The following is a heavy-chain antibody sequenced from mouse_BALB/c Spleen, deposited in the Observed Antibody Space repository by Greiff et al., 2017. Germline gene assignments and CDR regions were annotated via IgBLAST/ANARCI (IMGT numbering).Heavy chain of an antibody. CDR3: ARELRRFAY. CDR2: ILPGSGST. J-gene: IGHJ3*01. V-gene: IGHV1-9*01. CDR1: GYTFSSYW. D-gene: IGHD1-1*01. Sequence: QVQLQQSGAELMKPGASVKISCKATGYTFSSYWIEWVKQRPGHGLEWIGEILPGSGSTNYNEKFKGKATFTADTSSNTAYMQLSSLTSEDSAVYYCARELRRFAYWGQGTLVTVSA.